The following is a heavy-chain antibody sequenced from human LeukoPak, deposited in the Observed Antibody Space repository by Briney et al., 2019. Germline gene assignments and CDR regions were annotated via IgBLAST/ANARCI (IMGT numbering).Heavy chain of an antibody. J-gene: IGHJ4*02. CDR3: ARDGSGSPDY. CDR1: GFTFSNYA. CDR2: ISDNGRQT. D-gene: IGHD3-10*01. V-gene: IGHV3-64*01. Sequence: GGSLRLSCAASGFTFSNYAIHWVRQAPGKGLEYVSAISDNGRQTFYTNSVKGRFTISRDNSKNTLYLQMGSLRAEDMAVYYCARDGSGSPDYWGQGTLVTVSS.